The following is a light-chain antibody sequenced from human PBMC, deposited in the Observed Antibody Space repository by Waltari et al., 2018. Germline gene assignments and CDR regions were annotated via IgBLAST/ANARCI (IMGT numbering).Light chain of an antibody. Sequence: DIQMTQSPSSLSASVGDRVTITCQASQHITNYVNWYQQKPGKSPRLLIYGASNLETGVTSRFTGSGSGTDFTFTITSLQPEDFATYYCQQYDLLPLTFGGGTKVEIK. CDR3: QQYDLLPLT. V-gene: IGKV1-33*01. J-gene: IGKJ4*01. CDR1: QHITNY. CDR2: GAS.